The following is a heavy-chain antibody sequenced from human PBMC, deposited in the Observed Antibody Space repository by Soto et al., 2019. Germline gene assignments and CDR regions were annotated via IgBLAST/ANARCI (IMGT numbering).Heavy chain of an antibody. V-gene: IGHV1-69*01. D-gene: IGHD3-9*01. CDR3: ALIGGQYYDILTGYYPLYYYYGMDV. J-gene: IGHJ6*02. CDR2: IIPIFGTA. Sequence: QVQLVQSGAEVKKPGSSVKVSCKASGGTFSSYAISWVRQAPGQGLEWMGGIIPIFGTANYAQKFQGRVTITADESTSTAYMELSSLRSEDTAVYYCALIGGQYYDILTGYYPLYYYYGMDVWGQGTTVTVSS. CDR1: GGTFSSYA.